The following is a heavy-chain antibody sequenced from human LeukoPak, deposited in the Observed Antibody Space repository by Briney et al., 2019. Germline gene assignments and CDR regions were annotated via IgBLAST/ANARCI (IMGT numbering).Heavy chain of an antibody. CDR2: ISYSSRYI. CDR3: ARDVYFRVTTMTLYYFDY. D-gene: IGHD4-17*01. J-gene: IGHJ4*02. Sequence: GGSLRLSCVASGFTFSTYSMNWVRQAPGKGLEWVSSISYSSRYIDYADSVKGRFTISRDNAKNSLYLQMDSLRAEDTAVYYCARDVYFRVTTMTLYYFDYWGQGTLVTVSS. CDR1: GFTFSTYS. V-gene: IGHV3-21*01.